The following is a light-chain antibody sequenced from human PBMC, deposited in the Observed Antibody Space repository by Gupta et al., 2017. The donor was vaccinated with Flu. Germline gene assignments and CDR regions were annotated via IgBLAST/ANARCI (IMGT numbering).Light chain of an antibody. Sequence: TQPHSVSESPGKTVTISCTRSSGSIASYYVQWYQQRPGSSPTTVIYEDNQRPSGVPDRFSGSIDSSSNSASLTISGLKTEDEADYYCQSYDNGNWVFGGGTKLTVL. J-gene: IGLJ3*02. CDR3: QSYDNGNWV. V-gene: IGLV6-57*01. CDR1: SGSIASYY. CDR2: EDN.